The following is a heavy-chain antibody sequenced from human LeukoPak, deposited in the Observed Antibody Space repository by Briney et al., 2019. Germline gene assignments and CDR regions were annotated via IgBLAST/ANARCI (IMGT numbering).Heavy chain of an antibody. V-gene: IGHV1-8*01. D-gene: IGHD3-10*01. CDR3: ARFGEPRGDWFDP. CDR2: MNPNSGNT. CDR1: GDTLTSYD. J-gene: IGHJ5*02. Sequence: GASVKVSCKASGDTLTSYDINWVRQATGQGLEWIGWMNPNSGNTGYAQKFQGRVTMTRNTSISIAYMELSSLRSEDTAVYYCARFGEPRGDWFDPWGQGTLVTVSS.